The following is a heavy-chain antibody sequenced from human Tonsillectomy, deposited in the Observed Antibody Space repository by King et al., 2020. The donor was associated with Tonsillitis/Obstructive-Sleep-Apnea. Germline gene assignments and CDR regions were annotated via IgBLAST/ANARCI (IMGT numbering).Heavy chain of an antibody. CDR3: ARDRDIVLVVPDWFDP. Sequence: VQLVESGAEVKKPGASVKVSCKASGYTFTNYGINWVRQAPGQGLEWMGWISAYIGNTNYAQKFQGRVTMTPDTSTSTAYMELRSLRSDDTAVYYCARDRDIVLVVPDWFDPWGQGTLVTVSS. J-gene: IGHJ5*02. CDR2: ISAYIGNT. V-gene: IGHV1-18*01. D-gene: IGHD2-8*02. CDR1: GYTFTNYG.